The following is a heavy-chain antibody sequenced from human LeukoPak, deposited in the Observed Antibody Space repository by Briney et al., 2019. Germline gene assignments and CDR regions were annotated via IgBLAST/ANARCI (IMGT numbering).Heavy chain of an antibody. CDR3: VIVRGYFDSSGSDY. V-gene: IGHV3-64D*06. D-gene: IGHD3-9*01. CDR1: GFTFSSYT. CDR2: ITSNGGSA. Sequence: GGSLRLSCSASGFTFSSYTIHWVRQAPGKGLEFVSAITSNGGSAYYEDSVKGRFTISRDNSKNTVYLQMSSLRAEDTAVYYCVIVRGYFDSSGSDYWGQGTLVTVSS. J-gene: IGHJ4*02.